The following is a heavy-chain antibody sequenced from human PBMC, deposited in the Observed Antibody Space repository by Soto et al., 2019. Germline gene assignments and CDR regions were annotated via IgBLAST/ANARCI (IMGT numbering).Heavy chain of an antibody. CDR1: GFNISGHG. CDR2: ISGDGGSP. D-gene: IGHD6-19*01. V-gene: IGHV3-23*01. J-gene: IGHJ6*02. Sequence: GGSLRHRSGASGFNISGHGMNRVRQATGNGLEWVSAISGDGGSPYYADSVKGRFTISRDDSRNTLYLHMHSLRVEDTALYYCAKAVYSSSPYYYGMDVWGQGTTVTVSS. CDR3: AKAVYSSSPYYYGMDV.